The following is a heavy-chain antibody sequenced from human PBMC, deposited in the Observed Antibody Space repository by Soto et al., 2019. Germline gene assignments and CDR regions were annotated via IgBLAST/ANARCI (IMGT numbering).Heavy chain of an antibody. J-gene: IGHJ5*02. CDR1: GGSISSYY. CDR2: IYYSGST. Sequence: SETLSLTCTVSGGSISSYYWSWIRQPPGKGLEWIGYIYYSGSTNYNPSLKSRVTISVDTSKNQFSLKLSSVTAADTAVYYCARVIMITFGGTPIRFDPWGQGTLVTVSS. CDR3: ARVIMITFGGTPIRFDP. D-gene: IGHD3-16*01. V-gene: IGHV4-59*08.